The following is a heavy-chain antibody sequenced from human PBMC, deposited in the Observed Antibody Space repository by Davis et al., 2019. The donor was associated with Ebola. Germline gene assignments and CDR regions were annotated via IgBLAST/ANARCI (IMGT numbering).Heavy chain of an antibody. Sequence: SETLSLTCTVSGGSISSYYWSWIRQPPGKGLEWIGYIYYSGSTNYNPSLKSRVTISVDTSKNQFSLKLSSVTAADTAVYYCARDLIVVVPAAILYYYYGMDVWGQGTTVTVSS. V-gene: IGHV4-59*12. CDR1: GGSISSYY. CDR3: ARDLIVVVPAAILYYYYGMDV. CDR2: IYYSGST. D-gene: IGHD2-2*01. J-gene: IGHJ6*02.